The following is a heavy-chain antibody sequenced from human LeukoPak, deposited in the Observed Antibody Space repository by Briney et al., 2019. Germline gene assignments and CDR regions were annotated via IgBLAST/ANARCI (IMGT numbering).Heavy chain of an antibody. CDR2: INPNSGGT. J-gene: IGHJ4*02. CDR3: ARVAHNYDLLTGYYPYLDYFDF. V-gene: IGHV1-2*02. Sequence: GASVKVSCKASGYTFTGHYMHWVRQAPGQGLEWMGWINPNSGGTYYAQKFQGRVTMTRDTSISTAYMELSRLRSDDTAVFYCARVAHNYDLLTGYYPYLDYFDFWGQGTLVTVSS. D-gene: IGHD3-9*01. CDR1: GYTFTGHY.